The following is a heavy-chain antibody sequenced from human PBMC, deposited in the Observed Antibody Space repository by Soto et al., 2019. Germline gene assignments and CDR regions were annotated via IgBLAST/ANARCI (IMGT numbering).Heavy chain of an antibody. CDR3: TRKRFGMDV. CDR1: GFTFSNSW. Sequence: HPGGSLRLSCAASGFTFSNSWMRWVRQAPGKGLEWVANIKEDGSEKDYVDPVKGRFTITRDNAKNSLYLQMNNLRAEDTAVYFCTRKRFGMDVWGQGTTVTVSS. CDR2: IKEDGSEK. V-gene: IGHV3-7*03. J-gene: IGHJ6*02.